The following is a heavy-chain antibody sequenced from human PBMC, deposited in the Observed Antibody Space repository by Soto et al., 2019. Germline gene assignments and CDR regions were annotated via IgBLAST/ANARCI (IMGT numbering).Heavy chain of an antibody. CDR1: GFTFTTHV. Sequence: QVHLVESGGGLVQPGRSLRLSCVASGFTFTTHVLHWVRQAPGKGLEWVAVASPSEDIKIYADSVKGRFTISRDNSRSTLYLQMNSLRPEDTAIYYCARDPIPGAPDYLDYWGQGTLVTVSS. D-gene: IGHD2-2*01. CDR2: ASPSEDIK. CDR3: ARDPIPGAPDYLDY. J-gene: IGHJ4*02. V-gene: IGHV3-30-3*01.